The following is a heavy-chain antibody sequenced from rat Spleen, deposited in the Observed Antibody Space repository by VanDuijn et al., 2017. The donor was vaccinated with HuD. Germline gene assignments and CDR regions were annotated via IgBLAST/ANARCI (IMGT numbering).Heavy chain of an antibody. CDR3: TRSAKYYYDGSYFYVHFDY. CDR2: ISSGGIT. CDR1: GFSLTGNN. D-gene: IGHD1-12*02. V-gene: IGHV2-6*01. J-gene: IGHJ2*01. Sequence: QVQLKESGPGLVQPSQTLSLTCTVSGFSLTGNNIHWIRQPPGKGLEWIAAISSGGITYYNSALKSRLSISRDTPKSQRLLKMNSLQTEDTAMYFCTRSAKYYYDGSYFYVHFDYWGQGVMVTVSS.